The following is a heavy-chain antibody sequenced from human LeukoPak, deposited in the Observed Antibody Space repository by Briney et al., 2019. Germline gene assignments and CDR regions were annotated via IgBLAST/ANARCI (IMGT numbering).Heavy chain of an antibody. V-gene: IGHV1-18*01. CDR2: ISAYNGNT. Sequence: GASVKVSCKASGYTFTSYGISWVRQAPGQGLEWMGWISAYNGNTNYAQKLQGRVTMTTDTSTSTAYMELRSLRSDDTAVYYCARGGRCFDWLSATYYFDYWGQGTLVTVSS. CDR1: GYTFTSYG. J-gene: IGHJ4*02. D-gene: IGHD3-9*01. CDR3: ARGGRCFDWLSATYYFDY.